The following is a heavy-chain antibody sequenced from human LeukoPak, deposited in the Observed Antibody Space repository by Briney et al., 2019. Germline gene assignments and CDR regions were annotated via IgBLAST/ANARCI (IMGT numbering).Heavy chain of an antibody. CDR1: GFTFDDYA. D-gene: IGHD1-1*01. Sequence: GSLLLSCAASGFTFDDYAMHRVRQAPGKGLEWVSGINWNGGSTGYAVSVKGRFTISRDNDKNSLNLQMNSLRAEDTALYYCARAVSHDNNYCDYYYMDVWGKGTTVSVSS. V-gene: IGHV3-20*04. CDR3: ARAVSHDNNYCDYYYMDV. CDR2: INWNGGST. J-gene: IGHJ6*03.